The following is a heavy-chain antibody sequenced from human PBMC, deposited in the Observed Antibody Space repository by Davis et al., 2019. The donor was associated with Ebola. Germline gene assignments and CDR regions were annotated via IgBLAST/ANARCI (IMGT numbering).Heavy chain of an antibody. CDR3: TTNSDYGDDY. J-gene: IGHJ4*02. D-gene: IGHD4-17*01. CDR2: IKSKTDGGTT. CDR1: GFTFSNAW. V-gene: IGHV3-15*01. Sequence: GESLKISCAASGFTFSNAWMSWVRQAPGKGLEWVGRIKSKTDGGTTDYAAPVKGRFTISRDDSKNTLYLQMNSLKTEDTAVYYCTTNSDYGDDYWGQGTLVTVSS.